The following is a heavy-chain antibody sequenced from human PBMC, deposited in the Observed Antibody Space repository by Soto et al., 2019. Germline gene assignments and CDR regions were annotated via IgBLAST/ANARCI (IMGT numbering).Heavy chain of an antibody. Sequence: PGGSLRLCCAASGFTFSNAWINWARQAPGKGLEWVGRVKSKNDGGTTDFAAPVKGRFAISRDDSKNMVYLEMNSLQTEDTAIYYCTTDSYITSIIVRFDYWGHGTLVTVSS. V-gene: IGHV3-15*07. CDR2: VKSKNDGGTT. CDR1: GFTFSNAW. J-gene: IGHJ4*01. D-gene: IGHD3-22*01. CDR3: TTDSYITSIIVRFDY.